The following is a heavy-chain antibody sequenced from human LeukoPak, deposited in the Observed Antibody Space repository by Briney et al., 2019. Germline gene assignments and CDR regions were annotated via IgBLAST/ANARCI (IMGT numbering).Heavy chain of an antibody. D-gene: IGHD1-26*01. V-gene: IGHV3-74*01. Sequence: GGSLRLSCAASGFAFSSNWMHWVRQAPGKGLVWVSRIKGDGSSTSYADSVKGRFTISRDNAKNTLFLQMNSLRAEDTAVYYCVRDGVGAPPFDYWGQGALVTVSS. CDR2: IKGDGSST. J-gene: IGHJ4*02. CDR3: VRDGVGAPPFDY. CDR1: GFAFSSNW.